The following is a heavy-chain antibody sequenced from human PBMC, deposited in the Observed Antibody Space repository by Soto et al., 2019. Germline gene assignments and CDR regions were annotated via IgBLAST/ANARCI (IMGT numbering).Heavy chain of an antibody. V-gene: IGHV3-23*01. D-gene: IGHD1-7*01. CDR3: AKSRWNLMSGYFDY. J-gene: IGHJ4*02. Sequence: GGSLRLSCAASGFTFSSYAMSWVRQAPGKGLEWVSAISGSGGSTYYADSVKGRFTISRDNSKNTLYLQMNRLRAEDTAVYYCAKSRWNLMSGYFDYWGQGTLVTVSS. CDR2: ISGSGGST. CDR1: GFTFSSYA.